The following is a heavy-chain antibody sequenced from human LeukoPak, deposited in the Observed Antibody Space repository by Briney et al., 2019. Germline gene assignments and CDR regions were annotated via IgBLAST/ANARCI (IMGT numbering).Heavy chain of an antibody. V-gene: IGHV1-69*04. J-gene: IGHJ5*02. CDR1: GGTFSSYA. Sequence: ASVQVSCMASGGTFSSYAISWLRQAPGRGVEGMGRIIPILGIANYAQKFQGRVTITADKSTSTAYMELSSLRSEDTAVYYCARDPVAPPFDPWGQGTLVTVSS. CDR3: ARDPVAPPFDP. CDR2: IIPILGIA. D-gene: IGHD6-19*01.